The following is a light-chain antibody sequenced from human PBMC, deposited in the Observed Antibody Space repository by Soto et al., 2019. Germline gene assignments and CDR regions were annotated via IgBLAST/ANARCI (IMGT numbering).Light chain of an antibody. Sequence: EIVLTQSPVTLYLSPGDRATLSCRPSQSVSSFLAWYQQKPGQPPRLLIYDVSNRAAGIPARFSGSGSGTDFTLTISSLEPEDFAVYYCQQRTDWPPVYTFGQGTKLEIK. CDR3: QQRTDWPPVYT. V-gene: IGKV3-11*01. CDR2: DVS. CDR1: QSVSSF. J-gene: IGKJ2*01.